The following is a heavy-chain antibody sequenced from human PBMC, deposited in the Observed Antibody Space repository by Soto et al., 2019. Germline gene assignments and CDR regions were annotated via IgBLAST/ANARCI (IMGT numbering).Heavy chain of an antibody. D-gene: IGHD3-16*02. V-gene: IGHV4-34*01. CDR3: ARAVFTSRGIIVSFHRWVDP. CDR1: GGPCSYSY. J-gene: IGHJ5*02. CDR2: INHSGSI. Sequence: SPTLSHTSTVAGGPCSYSYWLLIRQPPLQGLEWIGEINHSGSINYNPSLKNRVTFSVDRSKNQFSLKLSSVTAADTAVYFCARAVFTSRGIIVSFHRWVDPWGQGTQVTVSA.